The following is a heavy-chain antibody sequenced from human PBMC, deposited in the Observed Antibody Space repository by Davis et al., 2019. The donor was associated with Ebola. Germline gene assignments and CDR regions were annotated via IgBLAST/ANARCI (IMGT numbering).Heavy chain of an antibody. J-gene: IGHJ4*02. CDR3: ALTLGGYPFDY. D-gene: IGHD5-12*01. CDR1: GGSVSSGNYY. Sequence: TLSLTCTVSGGSVSSGNYYWSWIRQPPGKALEWLARIDWDDDKFYSTSLKTRLTISKDTSKNQVVLTMTNMDPVDTATYYCALTLGGYPFDYWGQGTLVTVSS. CDR2: IDWDDDK. V-gene: IGHV2-70*16.